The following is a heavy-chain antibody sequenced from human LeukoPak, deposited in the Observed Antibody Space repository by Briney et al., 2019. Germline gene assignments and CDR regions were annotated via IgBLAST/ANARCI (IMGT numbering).Heavy chain of an antibody. V-gene: IGHV1-69*05. J-gene: IGHJ4*02. CDR2: IIPIFGTA. Sequence: ASVKVSCKASGGTFSSYAIIWVRQAPGQGLEWMGGIIPIFGTANYAQKFQGRVTITTDESTSTAYMELSSLRSEDTAVYYCARDGPSGSYYFDYWGQGTLVTVSS. D-gene: IGHD1-26*01. CDR3: ARDGPSGSYYFDY. CDR1: GGTFSSYA.